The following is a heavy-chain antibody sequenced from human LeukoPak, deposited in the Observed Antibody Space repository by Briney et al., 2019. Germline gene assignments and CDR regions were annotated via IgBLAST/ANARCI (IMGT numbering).Heavy chain of an antibody. J-gene: IGHJ4*02. D-gene: IGHD2-15*01. V-gene: IGHV1-2*02. Sequence: ASVKVSCKASGYTFTTYNIHWVRQAPGQGLEWMGWITPNSGGTNYAQKFQGRVTMTRDTSFSTAYMELSRLRSDDTAAYSCARGRGGGYFDFWGQETLVTVSS. CDR2: ITPNSGGT. CDR3: ARGRGGGYFDF. CDR1: GYTFTTYN.